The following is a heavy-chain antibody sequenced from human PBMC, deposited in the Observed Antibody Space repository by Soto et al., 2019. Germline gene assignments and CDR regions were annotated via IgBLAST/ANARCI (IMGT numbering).Heavy chain of an antibody. CDR2: ISGSGVRT. CDR1: GFTFNNYD. CDR3: ARDKEGNTYDFDY. D-gene: IGHD5-18*01. Sequence: GGSLRLSCAASGFTFNNYDMSWVRQAPGKGLEWVSAISGSGVRTFYTDSVKGRFTISRDSSENTLYLQMSSLRAEDSALYYCARDKEGNTYDFDYWGQGTLVTVSS. V-gene: IGHV3-23*01. J-gene: IGHJ4*02.